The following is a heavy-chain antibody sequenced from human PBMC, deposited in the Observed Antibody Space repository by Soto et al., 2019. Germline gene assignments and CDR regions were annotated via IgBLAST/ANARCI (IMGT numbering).Heavy chain of an antibody. D-gene: IGHD2-15*01. CDR3: ARGMGRYCSGGSCYSSAFDI. CDR2: INHSGST. CDR1: GGSFSGYY. Sequence: QVQLQQWGAGLLKPSETLSLTCAVYGGSFSGYYWSWIRQPPGKGLEWIGEINHSGSTNYNPSLKSRVTISVDTSKNQFSLKLSSVTAADTAVYYCARGMGRYCSGGSCYSSAFDIWGQGTMVTVSS. V-gene: IGHV4-34*01. J-gene: IGHJ3*02.